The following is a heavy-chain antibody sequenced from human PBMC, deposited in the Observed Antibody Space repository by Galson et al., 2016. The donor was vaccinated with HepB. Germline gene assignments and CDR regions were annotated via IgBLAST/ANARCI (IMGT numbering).Heavy chain of an antibody. D-gene: IGHD1-26*01. J-gene: IGHJ3*02. CDR2: INPDSGVT. CDR3: ARDRHSGSYYVGSCDI. Sequence: SVKVSCKASGYTFTAYFIYWVRQAPGQGLEWMGFINPDSGVTSSAQTFQGRVTMTRDTSISTVYMELSRLKSDDTAIYYCARDRHSGSYYVGSCDIWGQGTMVTVS. V-gene: IGHV1-2*02. CDR1: GYTFTAYF.